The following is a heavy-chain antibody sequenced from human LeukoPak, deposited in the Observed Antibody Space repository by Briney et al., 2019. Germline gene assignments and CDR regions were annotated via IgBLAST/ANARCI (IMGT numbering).Heavy chain of an antibody. CDR1: GFTFSNFW. CDR2: IKQDETEK. D-gene: IGHD4-11*01. Sequence: GESLRLSCTASGFTFSNFWMGWVRQAPGKGLEWVANIKQDETEKFYLGSVKGRFTISRDNAKNSLYLQMNSLRDEDTAVYYCARDAAYSALNMWGQGTMVTVSS. V-gene: IGHV3-7*01. J-gene: IGHJ3*02. CDR3: ARDAAYSALNM.